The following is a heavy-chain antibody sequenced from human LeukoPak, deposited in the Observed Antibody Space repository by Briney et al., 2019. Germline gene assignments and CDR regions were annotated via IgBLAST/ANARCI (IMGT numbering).Heavy chain of an antibody. CDR3: ARLDSGGSWYSVGAFDI. V-gene: IGHV4-38-2*01. CDR2: IYHSGST. D-gene: IGHD2-15*01. CDR1: GYSISSGYH. J-gene: IGHJ3*02. Sequence: SETLSLTCVVSGYSISSGYHWGWIRQPPGKGLEWIGSIYHSGSTYYNPSLKSRVTISVDTSKNQFSLKLSSVTAADTAVYYCARLDSGGSWYSVGAFDIWGQGTMVTVSS.